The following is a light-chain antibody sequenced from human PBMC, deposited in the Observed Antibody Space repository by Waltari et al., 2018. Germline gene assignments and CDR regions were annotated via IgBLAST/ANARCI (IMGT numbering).Light chain of an antibody. CDR1: QGISSY. V-gene: IGKV1-9*01. CDR2: AAS. Sequence: DIQLTQSPSFLSASGGDRVTITSPASQGISSYLAWYQQRPGTAPKLLISAASTLQSGVPSRFSGSGSGTEFTLTISSLQPEDFATYYCQQLNIYPHTFGQGTKLEI. J-gene: IGKJ2*01. CDR3: QQLNIYPHT.